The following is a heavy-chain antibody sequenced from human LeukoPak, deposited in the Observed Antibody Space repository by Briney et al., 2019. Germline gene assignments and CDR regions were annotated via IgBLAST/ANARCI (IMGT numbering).Heavy chain of an antibody. CDR3: ARRIAADAFDI. CDR1: GYSFIRYW. Sequence: GESLRISFQGSGYSFIRYWINWVRQMPGKGLEWMGTIDPSDSYTNYSPSFQGHVTISVDKSISTAYLQWSSLKASDTAMYYCARRIAADAFDIWGQGTMVTVSS. D-gene: IGHD6-13*01. J-gene: IGHJ3*02. CDR2: IDPSDSYT. V-gene: IGHV5-10-1*01.